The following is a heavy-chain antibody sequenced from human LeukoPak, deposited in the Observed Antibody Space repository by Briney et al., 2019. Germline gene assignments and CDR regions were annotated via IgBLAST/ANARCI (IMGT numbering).Heavy chain of an antibody. Sequence: ASVKVSCKASGYTFTSYGLSWVRPAPGQGLEWMGWISPYNGDTKYAQKVPGRVTMTKDTSTSTAYMELRSLRSDDTAVYYCARERGGIGFKGDYWGQGTLVTVSS. J-gene: IGHJ4*02. V-gene: IGHV1-18*01. CDR2: ISPYNGDT. CDR1: GYTFTSYG. D-gene: IGHD3-16*01. CDR3: ARERGGIGFKGDY.